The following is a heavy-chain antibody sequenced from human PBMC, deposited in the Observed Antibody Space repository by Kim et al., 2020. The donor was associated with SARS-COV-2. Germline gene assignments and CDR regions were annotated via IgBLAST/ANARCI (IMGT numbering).Heavy chain of an antibody. J-gene: IGHJ4*02. Sequence: GGSLRLSCAASGFTFSSYGMHWVRQAPGKGLEWVAVISYDGSNKYYADSVKGRFTISRDNSKNTLYLQMNSLRAEDTAVYYCAKVFTYYGSGSYYFDYWGQGTLVTVSS. CDR2: ISYDGSNK. CDR1: GFTFSSYG. D-gene: IGHD3-10*01. CDR3: AKVFTYYGSGSYYFDY. V-gene: IGHV3-30*18.